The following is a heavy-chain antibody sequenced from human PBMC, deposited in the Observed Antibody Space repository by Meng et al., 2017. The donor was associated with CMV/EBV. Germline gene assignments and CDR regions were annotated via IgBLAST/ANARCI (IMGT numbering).Heavy chain of an antibody. CDR2: ISYDGSNK. Sequence: GGSLRLSCAASGFTFSSYAMHWVRQAPGKGLEWVAVISYDGSNKYYADSVKGRFTISRDNSKNTLYLQMNSLRAEDTAVYYCAKDYSSSWQSDAFDIWGQGTMVTVSS. V-gene: IGHV3-30-3*01. D-gene: IGHD6-13*01. J-gene: IGHJ3*02. CDR1: GFTFSSYA. CDR3: AKDYSSSWQSDAFDI.